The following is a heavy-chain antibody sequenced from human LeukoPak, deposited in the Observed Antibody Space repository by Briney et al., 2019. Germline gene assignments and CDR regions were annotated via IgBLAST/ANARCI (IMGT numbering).Heavy chain of an antibody. J-gene: IGHJ3*02. CDR3: ARDDNYYDSSSEALDAFDI. V-gene: IGHV4-39*07. Sequence: SGSTYYNPSLKSRLTISVDTSKNQLSLKLSSVTAAHTAVYYCARDDNYYDSSSEALDAFDIWGQGTMVTVSS. CDR2: SGST. D-gene: IGHD3-22*01.